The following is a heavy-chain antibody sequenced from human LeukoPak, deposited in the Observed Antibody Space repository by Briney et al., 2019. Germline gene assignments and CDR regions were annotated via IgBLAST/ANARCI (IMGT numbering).Heavy chain of an antibody. D-gene: IGHD1-26*01. Sequence: KAGGSLRLSCAASGFTFSSYSMNWVRQAPGKGLEWVSSISSSSSYIYYADSVKGRFTISRDNAKNSLYLQMNSLRAEDTAVYYCARDSGSYQSPGYFDYWGQGTLVTVSS. J-gene: IGHJ4*02. CDR1: GFTFSSYS. CDR2: ISSSSSYI. V-gene: IGHV3-21*01. CDR3: ARDSGSYQSPGYFDY.